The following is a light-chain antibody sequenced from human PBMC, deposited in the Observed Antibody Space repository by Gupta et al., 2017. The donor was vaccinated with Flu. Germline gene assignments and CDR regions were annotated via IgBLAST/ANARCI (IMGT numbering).Light chain of an antibody. CDR3: QQDGSSPRS. CDR1: QSVSSSY. CDR2: GAS. Sequence: SPGERATLSCRASQSVSSSYLAWYQQKPGQAPRLLIYGASSRATGIPDRFSGSGSGTDFTLTISRLEPEDFAVYYCQQDGSSPRSFGPGTKVDIK. V-gene: IGKV3-20*01. J-gene: IGKJ3*01.